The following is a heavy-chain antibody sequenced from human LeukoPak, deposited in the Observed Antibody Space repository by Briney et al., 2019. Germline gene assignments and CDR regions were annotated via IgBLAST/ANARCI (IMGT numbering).Heavy chain of an antibody. CDR2: IYYSGST. V-gene: IGHV4-59*01. D-gene: IGHD1-26*01. Sequence: SETLSLTCTVSGGSISSYYWSWIRQPPGKGLEWIGYIYYSGSTNYNPSLKSRVTISVDTSKNQFSLKLSSVTAVDTAVYYCARWTGSYASGFDYWGQGTLVTVSS. CDR1: GGSISSYY. J-gene: IGHJ4*02. CDR3: ARWTGSYASGFDY.